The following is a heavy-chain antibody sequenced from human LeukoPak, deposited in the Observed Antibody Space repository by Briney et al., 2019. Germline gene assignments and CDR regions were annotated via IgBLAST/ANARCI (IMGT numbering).Heavy chain of an antibody. Sequence: SETLSLTCAVSGVSISSSNWWSWVRQPLGKGLEWIGEIYHSGNTNYNPSLKSRVTISVDTSKSQFSLKLSSVTAADTAVYYCARLTRRSGNYFDYWGQGTLVTVSS. CDR1: GVSISSSNW. D-gene: IGHD1-1*01. V-gene: IGHV4-4*02. J-gene: IGHJ4*02. CDR2: IYHSGNT. CDR3: ARLTRRSGNYFDY.